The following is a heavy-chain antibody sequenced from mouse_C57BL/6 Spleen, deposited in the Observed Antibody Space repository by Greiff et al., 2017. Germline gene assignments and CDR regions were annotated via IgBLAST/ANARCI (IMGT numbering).Heavy chain of an antibody. CDR3: ARPHYYGTWYFDV. CDR2: IDPSDSDT. CDR1: GYTFTSYW. V-gene: IGHV1-52*01. J-gene: IGHJ1*03. D-gene: IGHD1-2*01. Sequence: QVQLQQPGAELVRPGSSVKLSCKASGYTFTSYWMHWVKQRPIQGLEWIGNIDPSDSDTHYNQKFKDKATLTVDKSSSTAYMQLSSLTSEDSAVYYCARPHYYGTWYFDVWGTGTTVTVSS.